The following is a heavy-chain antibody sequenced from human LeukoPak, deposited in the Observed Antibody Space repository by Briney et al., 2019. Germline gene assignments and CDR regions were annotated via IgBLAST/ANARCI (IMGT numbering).Heavy chain of an antibody. V-gene: IGHV4-61*02. Sequence: SETLSLTCTVSGGSISSGNYYWSWIRQPAGKGLEWIGRIYSSGSTNYNPSLKSRVTTSPDTSKNQFSLKLTSVTAADTAVYYCARDAPRTWFDPWGQGTLVTVSS. CDR1: GGSISSGNYY. CDR3: ARDAPRTWFDP. J-gene: IGHJ5*02. CDR2: IYSSGST.